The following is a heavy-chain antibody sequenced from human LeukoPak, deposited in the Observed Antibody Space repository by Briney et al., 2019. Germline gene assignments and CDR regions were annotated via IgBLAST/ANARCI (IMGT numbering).Heavy chain of an antibody. CDR1: GFTFSTYW. J-gene: IGHJ5*02. CDR3: AKDPKAVAGTPNWFDP. CDR2: IKADGGEK. V-gene: IGHV3-7*01. Sequence: GGSLRLSCAASGFTFSTYWMNWFRQTPGKGLEWVAKIKADGGEKDHVASVKGRFTISRDNAKNSLYLQMNSLRVEDTAVYYCAKDPKAVAGTPNWFDPWGQGTLVTVSS. D-gene: IGHD6-19*01.